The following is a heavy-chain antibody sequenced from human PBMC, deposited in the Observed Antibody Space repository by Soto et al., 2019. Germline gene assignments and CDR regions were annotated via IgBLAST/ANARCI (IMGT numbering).Heavy chain of an antibody. V-gene: IGHV2-5*02. J-gene: IGHJ4*02. Sequence: QITLRESGPALVKPTQTLTLTCTFSGFSLNSRGVGVGWVRQPPGKALEWLAIVYWDDDKRYRPSLRSRLSIRKDTPKNPVVLTLTNTDPVDTATYSCFHRGPVDETGMGFDFWGQGSLVTVSS. CDR2: VYWDDDK. CDR3: FHRGPVDETGMGFDF. D-gene: IGHD3-9*01. CDR1: GFSLNSRGVG.